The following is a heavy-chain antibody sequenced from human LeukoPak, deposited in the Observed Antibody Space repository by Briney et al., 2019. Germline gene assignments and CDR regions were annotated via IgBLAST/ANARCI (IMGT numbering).Heavy chain of an antibody. CDR1: GFTFSNYG. Sequence: GGSLRLSCAASGFTFSNYGMIWVRQAPGKGLEWVSGINWNGGSTGYADSVKGRFTISRDNAKNSLYLQMNSLRAEDTALYYCARSDSSGYYCSVYWGQGTLVTVSS. D-gene: IGHD3-22*01. CDR3: ARSDSSGYYCSVY. CDR2: INWNGGST. J-gene: IGHJ4*02. V-gene: IGHV3-20*04.